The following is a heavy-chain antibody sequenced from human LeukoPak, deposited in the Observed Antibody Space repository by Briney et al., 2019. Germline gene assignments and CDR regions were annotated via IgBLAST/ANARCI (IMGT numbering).Heavy chain of an antibody. D-gene: IGHD1-7*01. J-gene: IGHJ6*03. CDR2: INDRGTI. V-gene: IGHV4-34*01. CDR3: ARRWNYGRNYYIDV. Sequence: SETLSLTCAVYGGSFSNYYWSWIRQSPGEGLEWRGEINDRGTINYNPSLMSRVTISVDKSKNQFSLQLSSLTAADTAVYYCARRWNYGRNYYIDVWGKGATVSVSS. CDR1: GGSFSNYY.